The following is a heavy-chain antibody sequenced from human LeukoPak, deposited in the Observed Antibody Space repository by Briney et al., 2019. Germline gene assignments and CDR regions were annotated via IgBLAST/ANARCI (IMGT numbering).Heavy chain of an antibody. CDR1: GGSFSVYY. D-gene: IGHD3-22*01. CDR2: INHSGST. V-gene: IGHV4-34*01. CDR3: ARHGLYYDSSGYPDY. J-gene: IGHJ4*02. Sequence: PSETLSLTCAVYGGSFSVYYWSWIRQPPGKGLEWIGEINHSGSTNYNPSLKSRVTISVDTSKNQFSLKLSSVTAADTAVYYCARHGLYYDSSGYPDYWGQGTLVTVSS.